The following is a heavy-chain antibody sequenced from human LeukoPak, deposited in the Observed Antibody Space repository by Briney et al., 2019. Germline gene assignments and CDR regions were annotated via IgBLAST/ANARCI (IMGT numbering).Heavy chain of an antibody. D-gene: IGHD2-2*02. CDR1: GFTFSSYA. CDR2: ISGSGGST. CDR3: AKDRAVVPAAILWWFDP. Sequence: GGSLRLSCAASGFTFSSYAMSWVRQAPGKGLEWVSAISGSGGSTYYADSVKGRFTISRDNSKNTLYLQMNSLRAEDTAVYYCAKDRAVVPAAILWWFDPWGQGTLVTVSS. V-gene: IGHV3-23*01. J-gene: IGHJ5*02.